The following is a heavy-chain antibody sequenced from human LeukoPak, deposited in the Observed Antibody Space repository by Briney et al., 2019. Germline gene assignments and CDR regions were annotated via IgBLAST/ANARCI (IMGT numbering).Heavy chain of an antibody. V-gene: IGHV3-21*01. CDR2: ISSSSSYI. CDR3: ARDRRVVRITMVRGYDYMDV. CDR1: GFTFSSYS. Sequence: GGSLRLSCAASGFTFSSYSMNWVRQAPGKGLEWVSSISSSSSYIYYADSVKGRFTISRDNAKNSLYLQMNSLRAEDTAVYYCARDRRVVRITMVRGYDYMDVWGKGTTVTVSS. D-gene: IGHD3-10*01. J-gene: IGHJ6*03.